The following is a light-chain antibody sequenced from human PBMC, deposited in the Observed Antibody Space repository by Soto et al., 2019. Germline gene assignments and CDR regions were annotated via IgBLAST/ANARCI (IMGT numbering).Light chain of an antibody. Sequence: EIGLTQSPGTLSLSPGERATLSCRASQSVSSSYLAWYQQKPGQAPSLLIYGASSRATGIPARFSGSGSGTDFTLTISSLEPEDFAVYYCQQYGSSPWTFGNGIKVEVK. CDR3: QQYGSSPWT. V-gene: IGKV3-20*01. CDR2: GAS. CDR1: QSVSSSY. J-gene: IGKJ1*01.